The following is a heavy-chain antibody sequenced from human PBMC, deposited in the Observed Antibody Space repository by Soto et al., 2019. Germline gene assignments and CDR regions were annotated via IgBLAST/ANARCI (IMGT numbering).Heavy chain of an antibody. D-gene: IGHD1-26*01. J-gene: IGHJ3*01. V-gene: IGHV1-69*01. CDR3: ARQSGRDDAFGL. CDR1: GGTFTYS. CDR2: IMPIFGTT. Sequence: QVQLVQSGAEVKKPGSSVRVSCQASGGTFTYSVSWVRQAPGQGLEWMGGIMPIFGTTNYAQKFQGGMTITADESRNIAYLELSSLKSEDTAVYYCARQSGRDDAFGLWGQGTLVTVSS.